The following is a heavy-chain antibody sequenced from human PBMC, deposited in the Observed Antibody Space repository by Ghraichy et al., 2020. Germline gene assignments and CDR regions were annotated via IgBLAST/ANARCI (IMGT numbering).Heavy chain of an antibody. CDR1: GLMFSPNT. J-gene: IGHJ6*02. V-gene: IGHV3-21*01. D-gene: IGHD6-19*01. CDR2: ISSSTRYI. Sequence: GESLNIYCVASGLMFSPNTMNWVRQAPGQGLEWVSSISSSTRYIYYADSVKGRFTISRDNAQNSLYLQMNSLRAEDTAVYYCSRGGGAGTPVLYHMDVWGRGTTVTVSS. CDR3: SRGGGAGTPVLYHMDV.